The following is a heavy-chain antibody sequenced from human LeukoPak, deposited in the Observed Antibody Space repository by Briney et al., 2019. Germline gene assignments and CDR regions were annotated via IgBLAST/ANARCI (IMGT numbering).Heavy chain of an antibody. Sequence: GGSLRLSCAASGFTVSSNYMTWVRQAPGKGLEWVSVVSSGGSTYYADSVKGRFTISRDNSMNTLFLQMNSLRAEDTAVYYCATLSEFWGQGTLVTVSS. V-gene: IGHV3-53*01. CDR3: ATLSEF. J-gene: IGHJ1*01. CDR2: VSSGGST. D-gene: IGHD2/OR15-2a*01. CDR1: GFTVSSNY.